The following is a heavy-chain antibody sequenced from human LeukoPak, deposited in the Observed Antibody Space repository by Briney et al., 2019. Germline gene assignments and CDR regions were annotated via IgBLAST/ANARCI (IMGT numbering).Heavy chain of an antibody. CDR3: ARGPPGYSSSWYGGLSWFDP. CDR2: IYYSGST. Sequence: PSETLSLTCTVSGGSISSYCWSWIRQPPGKGLEWIGYIYYSGSTNYNPSLKSRVTISVDTSKNQFSLKLSSVTVADTAVYYCARGPPGYSSSWYGGLSWFDPWGQGTLVTVSS. D-gene: IGHD6-13*01. J-gene: IGHJ5*02. CDR1: GGSISSYC. V-gene: IGHV4-59*01.